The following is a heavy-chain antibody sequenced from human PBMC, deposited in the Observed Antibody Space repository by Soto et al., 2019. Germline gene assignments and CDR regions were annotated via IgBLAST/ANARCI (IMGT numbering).Heavy chain of an antibody. D-gene: IGHD3-22*01. CDR2: ISGSGRTT. CDR1: GFTFSNYA. V-gene: IGHV3-23*01. CDR3: AKDRYYYDSSGYYRERFYFDY. J-gene: IGHJ4*02. Sequence: PGGSLRLSCAASGFTFSNYAMNWVRQAPGKGLEWVSTISGSGRTTFYADSVKGRFTISRDNAENTLSLEMNSLRAEDTAVYYCAKDRYYYDSSGYYRERFYFDYWGQGTLVTVSS.